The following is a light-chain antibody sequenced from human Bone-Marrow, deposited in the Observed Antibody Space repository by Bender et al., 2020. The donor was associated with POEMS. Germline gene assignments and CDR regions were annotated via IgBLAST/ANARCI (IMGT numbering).Light chain of an antibody. CDR3: SSYSTFGTLGRV. Sequence: QSVLTQPPSASGTPGQRVTISCSGGNSNIGRNTVNWYQQLPGTAPKLLIYTNHQRPSGVPDRISGSKSGTSASLAISGLQSEDEADYYCSSYSTFGTLGRVFGGGTKLTVL. CDR2: TNH. J-gene: IGLJ3*02. CDR1: NSNIGRNT. V-gene: IGLV1-44*01.